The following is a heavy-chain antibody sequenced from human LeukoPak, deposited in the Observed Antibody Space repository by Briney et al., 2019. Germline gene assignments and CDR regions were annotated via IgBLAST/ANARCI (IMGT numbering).Heavy chain of an antibody. CDR2: INPNSGGT. D-gene: IGHD6-6*01. V-gene: IGHV1-2*02. J-gene: IGHJ4*02. Sequence: ASVKVPCKASGYTFTGYYMHWVRQAPGQGLEWMGWINPNSGGTNYAQKFQGRVTMTRDTSISTAYMELSRLRSDDTAVYYCARDLRIAARPGFDYWGQGTLVTVSS. CDR1: GYTFTGYY. CDR3: ARDLRIAARPGFDY.